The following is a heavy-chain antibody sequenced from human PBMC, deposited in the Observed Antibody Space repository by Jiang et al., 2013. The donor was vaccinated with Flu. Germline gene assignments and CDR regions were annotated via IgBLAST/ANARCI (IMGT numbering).Heavy chain of an antibody. V-gene: IGHV4-34*01. CDR3: VREGYYDSSDTYFPPY. D-gene: IGHD3-22*01. J-gene: IGHJ4*02. CDR1: GGSLSNYY. Sequence: LLKPSETLSLSCSVYGGSLSNYYWSWVRQAPGKGLEWIGEITHSGSTNSNPSLKSRVTISIDTSKNQFSLKLSSVTAADTAVYYCVREGYYDSSDTYFPPYWGQGSLVTVSS. CDR2: ITHSGST.